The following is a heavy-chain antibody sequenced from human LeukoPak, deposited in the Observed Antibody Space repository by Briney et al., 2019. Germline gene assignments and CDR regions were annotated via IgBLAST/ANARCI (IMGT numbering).Heavy chain of an antibody. V-gene: IGHV3-48*03. CDR1: GFTFSSSQ. Sequence: GGSLRLSCAASGFTFSSSQMNWVRQAPGKGLEWVSYISGSGSIIYYADSVKGRFTISRDNAKNSLYLQVNSLRAEDTAVYYCARSFDYWGQGTLVTVSS. CDR2: ISGSGSII. CDR3: ARSFDY. J-gene: IGHJ4*02.